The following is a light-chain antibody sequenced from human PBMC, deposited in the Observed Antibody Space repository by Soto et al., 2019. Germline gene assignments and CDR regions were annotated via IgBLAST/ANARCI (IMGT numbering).Light chain of an antibody. CDR1: QSILYNSYNSDNKNY. J-gene: IGKJ4*01. CDR3: QQDYNTPFT. V-gene: IGKV4-1*01. CDR2: WAS. Sequence: DIVMTKSPHSLAVSLGESATINCKSSQSILYNSYNSDNKNYLYWYQPRPGQPPKLPFYWASTRESGVPDRCSGRGSGTDFVRTTNGLQAEDVAVYFCQQDYNTPFTFGGGTKVEIK.